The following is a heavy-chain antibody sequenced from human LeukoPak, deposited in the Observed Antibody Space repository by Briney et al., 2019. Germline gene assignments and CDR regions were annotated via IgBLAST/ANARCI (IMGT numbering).Heavy chain of an antibody. Sequence: GGSLRLSCAASGFTFSSYAMSWVRQAPGKGLEWVSAISGSGGSTYYADSVNGRFTISRDNSKNTLYLQMNSLRAEDTALYYCAKDREWELLSIFDYWGQGTLVTVSS. D-gene: IGHD1-26*01. V-gene: IGHV3-23*01. CDR1: GFTFSSYA. CDR2: ISGSGGST. CDR3: AKDREWELLSIFDY. J-gene: IGHJ4*02.